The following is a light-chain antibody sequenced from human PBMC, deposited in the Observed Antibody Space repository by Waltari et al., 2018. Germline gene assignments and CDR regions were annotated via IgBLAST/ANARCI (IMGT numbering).Light chain of an antibody. CDR3: STWDYSLRAWV. Sequence: QKVTLSCIGNNNNVGSYAVSWYQQISHGAPKTVMFGDFLPSGIPDRFSGSKSGTTASLTISGLQPEDEADYCCSTWDYSLRAWVFGGGTILTVL. CDR1: NNNVGSYA. V-gene: IGLV1-36*01. CDR2: GD. J-gene: IGLJ3*02.